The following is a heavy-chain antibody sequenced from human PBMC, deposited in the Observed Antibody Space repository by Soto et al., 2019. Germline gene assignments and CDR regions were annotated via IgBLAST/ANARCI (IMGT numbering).Heavy chain of an antibody. Sequence: PGESLKISCNGSGYNFSHYWITCVRQMPGKGLEWIGRIHPSDSYTNYNPSFQGHVTISSDKSIGTASLQWSSLKASDTAIYYCARLGGISPLDYWGQGSLVTVSS. D-gene: IGHD6-13*01. CDR2: IHPSDSYT. J-gene: IGHJ4*02. CDR1: GYNFSHYW. V-gene: IGHV5-10-1*01. CDR3: ARLGGISPLDY.